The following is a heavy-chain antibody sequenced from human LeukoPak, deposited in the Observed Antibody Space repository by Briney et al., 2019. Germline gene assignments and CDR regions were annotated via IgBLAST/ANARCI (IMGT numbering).Heavy chain of an antibody. D-gene: IGHD3-22*01. CDR1: GYSFTSYW. CDR2: IYPGDSDT. J-gene: IGHJ4*02. CDR3: ARLFLPYYYDSSGYYEFDY. Sequence: GESLKISCKGSGYSFTSYWIGWVRQMPGKGLEWMGIIYPGDSDTRYSPSFQGQVTISADKHISTAYLQWSSLKASDTAMYYCARLFLPYYYDSSGYYEFDYWGQGTLVTVSS. V-gene: IGHV5-51*01.